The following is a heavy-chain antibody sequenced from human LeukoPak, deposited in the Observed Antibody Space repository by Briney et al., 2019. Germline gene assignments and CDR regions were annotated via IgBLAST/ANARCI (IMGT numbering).Heavy chain of an antibody. V-gene: IGHV4-4*07. CDR3: ARGAGDDLDY. Sequence: SETLSLTCTVSGGSISRYYWSWIRQPAGKGLEWIGRIYTTGSTNYNPSLKSRVNMSSDTSKNQLSLKLTSVTAADTAVYYCARGAGDDLDYWGQGTLVSVSS. D-gene: IGHD7-27*01. CDR1: GGSISRYY. J-gene: IGHJ4*02. CDR2: IYTTGST.